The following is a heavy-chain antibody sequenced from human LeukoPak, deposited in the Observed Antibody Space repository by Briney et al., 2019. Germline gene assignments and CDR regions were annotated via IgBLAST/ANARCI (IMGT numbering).Heavy chain of an antibody. CDR1: EYTFTGYY. V-gene: IGHV1-2*02. J-gene: IGHJ4*02. D-gene: IGHD2-2*01. CDR2: INPNSGGT. Sequence: ASVKVSCKASEYTFTGYYMHWVRQAPGQGLEWMGWINPNSGGTNYAQKFQGRVTMTRDTSISTAYMELSRLRSDDTAVYYCARESRYCSSTSCLSYYFDYWGQGTLVTVSS. CDR3: ARESRYCSSTSCLSYYFDY.